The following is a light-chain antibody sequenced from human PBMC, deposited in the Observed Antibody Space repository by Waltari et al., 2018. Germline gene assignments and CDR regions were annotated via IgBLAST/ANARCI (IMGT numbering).Light chain of an antibody. J-gene: IGKJ5*01. CDR2: SAS. CDR1: QPIRTY. V-gene: IGKV1-39*01. CDR3: QHSYSAPPT. Sequence: DIQMTQSPSSLSASVGDRVTITCRPSQPIRTYLNWYQQKPGKAPKLLIYSASTLQNGVQSRFSGSGSGTDFTRTISSLQPEDFATYFCQHSYSAPPTFGQGTRLDIK.